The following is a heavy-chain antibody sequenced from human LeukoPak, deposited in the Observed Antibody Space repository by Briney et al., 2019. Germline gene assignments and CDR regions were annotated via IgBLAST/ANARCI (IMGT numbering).Heavy chain of an antibody. CDR2: IKQDGSEK. D-gene: IGHD5-12*01. Sequence: GGSLRLSCVASKFTFSSYSMNWVRQAPGKGLEWVANIKQDGSEKYYVDSVKGRFTISRDNAKNSLYLQMNSLRAEDTAVYYCARDVEGGRYSGYRFDPWGQGTLVTVSS. J-gene: IGHJ5*02. V-gene: IGHV3-7*01. CDR1: KFTFSSYS. CDR3: ARDVEGGRYSGYRFDP.